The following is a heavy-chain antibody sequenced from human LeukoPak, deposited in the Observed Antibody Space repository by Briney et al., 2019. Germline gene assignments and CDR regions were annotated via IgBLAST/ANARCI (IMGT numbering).Heavy chain of an antibody. J-gene: IGHJ4*02. CDR2: IWYDGSNK. V-gene: IGHV3-33*01. CDR3: ARDLDGSGSYYRMRY. D-gene: IGHD3-10*01. Sequence: PGGSPRLSCAASGFTFSSYGMHWVRQAPGKGLEWVAVIWYDGSNKYYADSVKGRFTISRDNSKNTLYLQMNSLRAEDTAVYYCARDLDGSGSYYRMRYWGQGTLVTVSS. CDR1: GFTFSSYG.